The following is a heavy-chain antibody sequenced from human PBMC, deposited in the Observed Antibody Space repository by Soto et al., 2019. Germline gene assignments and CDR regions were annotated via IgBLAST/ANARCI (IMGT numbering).Heavy chain of an antibody. CDR3: AKERDIVVVVAPLDY. J-gene: IGHJ4*02. D-gene: IGHD2-15*01. CDR1: GFTFSSYG. Sequence: GSLRLSCAASGFTFSSYGMHWVRQAPGKGLEWVAVISYDGGNKYYADSVKGRFTISRDNSKNTLYLQMNSLRAEDTAVYYCAKERDIVVVVAPLDYWGQGTLVTVSS. CDR2: ISYDGGNK. V-gene: IGHV3-30*18.